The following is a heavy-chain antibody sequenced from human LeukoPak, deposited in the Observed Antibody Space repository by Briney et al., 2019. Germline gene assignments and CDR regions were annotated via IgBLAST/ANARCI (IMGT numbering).Heavy chain of an antibody. CDR1: GITLSNYG. J-gene: IGHJ6*03. D-gene: IGHD7-27*01. CDR3: AKAGPDYYYYMDV. Sequence: EPGGSLRLSCAVSGITLSNYGMSWVRQAPGKGLEWVSAISGSGGSTYYADSVKGRFTISRDNSKNTLYLQMNSLRAEDTAVYYCAKAGPDYYYYMDVWGKGTTVTVSS. CDR2: ISGSGGST. V-gene: IGHV3-23*01.